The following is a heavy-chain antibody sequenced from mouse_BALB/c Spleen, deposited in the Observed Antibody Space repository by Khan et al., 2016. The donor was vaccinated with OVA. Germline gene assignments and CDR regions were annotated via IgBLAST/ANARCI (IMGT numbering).Heavy chain of an antibody. CDR3: ARSRWLLPPIAY. V-gene: IGHV9-3*02. Sequence: QIQLVQSGPELKKPGETVKISCKASGYTFTNYGMNGVKQSPGKGLKWMGWINTNTGEQTYAEEFKGGFAFSLETSASTAYFQIKNIKNEDTAIYFCARSRWLLPPIAYWGQGTSVTVSA. CDR2: INTNTGEQ. J-gene: IGHJ4*01. CDR1: GYTFTNYG. D-gene: IGHD2-3*01.